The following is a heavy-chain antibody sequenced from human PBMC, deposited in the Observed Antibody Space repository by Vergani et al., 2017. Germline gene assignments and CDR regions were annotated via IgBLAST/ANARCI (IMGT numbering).Heavy chain of an antibody. CDR2: IKQDGSEK. Sequence: EVQLVESGGGLVQPGGSLRLSCAASGFTFSSYWMSWVRQAPGKGLEWVANIKQDGSEKYYVDSVKGRFTISRDNAKNSLYLQMNSLRAEDTAVYYCAREQHDSSGYPWYGMDVWGQGTTVTVSS. CDR3: AREQHDSSGYPWYGMDV. CDR1: GFTFSSYW. V-gene: IGHV3-7*01. D-gene: IGHD3-22*01. J-gene: IGHJ6*02.